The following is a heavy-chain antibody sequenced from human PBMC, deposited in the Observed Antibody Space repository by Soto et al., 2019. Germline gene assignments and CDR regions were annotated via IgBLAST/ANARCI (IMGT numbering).Heavy chain of an antibody. V-gene: IGHV3-11*06. D-gene: IGHD3-10*01. CDR2: ISSSSSYT. CDR3: VRERGLSSFYGMGV. J-gene: IGHJ6*02. Sequence: PVGPMRVPCAAAGCNFGDYYGRWIRQKKGKGLEWVSYISSSSSYTNYPDSVKGRFTISRDNARNSRYMQMNCLRAEDTAVYYCVRERGLSSFYGMGVRGQGPTVTVSS. CDR1: GCNFGDYY.